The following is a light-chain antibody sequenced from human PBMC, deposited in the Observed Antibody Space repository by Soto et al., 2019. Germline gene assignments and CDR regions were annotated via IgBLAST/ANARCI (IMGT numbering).Light chain of an antibody. CDR2: YDS. Sequence: SYELTQSPSLSVAPGQTATITCGGNNIGSKSVNWYQHTAGQAPVLVMSYDSDRPSGIPERFSGSNSGNTATLTLSRVESGDEAEYYCQVWDTSNDHHVFGSGPKLTVL. CDR1: NIGSKS. J-gene: IGLJ1*01. V-gene: IGLV3-21*01. CDR3: QVWDTSNDHHV.